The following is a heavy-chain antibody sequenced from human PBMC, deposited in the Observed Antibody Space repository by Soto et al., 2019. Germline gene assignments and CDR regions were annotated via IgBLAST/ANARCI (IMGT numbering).Heavy chain of an antibody. D-gene: IGHD6-13*01. CDR2: INSDGSST. CDR3: ARDRSSSWYGQFDY. J-gene: IGHJ4*02. V-gene: IGHV3-74*01. CDR1: GFTFSSYW. Sequence: GGSLRLSCAASGFTFSSYWMHWVRHAPGKGLVWVSRINSDGSSTSYADSVKGRFTISRDNAKNTLYLQMNSLRAEDTAVYYCARDRSSSWYGQFDYWGQGTLVTVSS.